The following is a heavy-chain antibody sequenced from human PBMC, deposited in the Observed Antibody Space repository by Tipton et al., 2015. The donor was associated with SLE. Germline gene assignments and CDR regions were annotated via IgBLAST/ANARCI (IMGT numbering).Heavy chain of an antibody. Sequence: QLVQSGGGSVQPGGSLRLSCAASGFTVSSNYMSWVRQAPGKGLEWVSVIYSGGSTYYADSVKGRFTISRDNSKNTLYLQMNSLRAEDTAVYYCAKDSHYYDSSGYAHHWGQGTLVTVSS. CDR3: AKDSHYYDSSGYAHH. CDR2: IYSGGST. D-gene: IGHD3-22*01. CDR1: GFTVSSNY. J-gene: IGHJ1*01. V-gene: IGHV3-53*01.